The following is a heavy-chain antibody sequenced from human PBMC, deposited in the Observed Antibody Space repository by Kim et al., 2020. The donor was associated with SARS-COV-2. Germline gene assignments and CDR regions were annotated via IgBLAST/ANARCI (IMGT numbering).Heavy chain of an antibody. V-gene: IGHV3-9*01. Sequence: SVKGPFTISRDNAKNSLYLQMNSLSAEDTALYYCAKDLYRGYDLRSDYFDYWGQGTLVTVSS. CDR3: AKDLYRGYDLRSDYFDY. J-gene: IGHJ4*02. D-gene: IGHD5-12*01.